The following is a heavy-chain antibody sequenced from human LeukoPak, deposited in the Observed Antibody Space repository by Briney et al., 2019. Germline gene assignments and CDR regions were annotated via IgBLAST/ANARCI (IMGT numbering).Heavy chain of an antibody. Sequence: SETLSLTCTVSGASISSNSYYWVWIRQPPGKGLEWIGSIYYSGSTYYTRSPKIRVTVSIDTSKTQFSLKLTSVTAADTAVYYCATPAYCTSTSCSGQYYYYYYMDVWGKGTTVAVSS. D-gene: IGHD2-2*01. CDR2: IYYSGST. V-gene: IGHV4-39*01. J-gene: IGHJ6*03. CDR3: ATPAYCTSTSCSGQYYYYYYMDV. CDR1: GASISSNSYY.